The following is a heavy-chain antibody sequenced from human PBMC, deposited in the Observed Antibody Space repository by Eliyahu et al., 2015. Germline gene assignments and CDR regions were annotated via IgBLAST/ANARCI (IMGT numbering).Heavy chain of an antibody. Sequence: QVQLRQSGPGLVKPPETLSLSCSVSGGSFTSSYWSWIRQTPEKGLEWLGYVYYRGTTIYNPAISSRVRMSADTAKKEFSLRLTSVTTADTAVYYCVRLRVGSGGEGRFDPWGQGTRVTVSS. V-gene: IGHV4-59*01. CDR2: VYYRGTT. D-gene: IGHD3-10*01. CDR1: GGSFTSSY. CDR3: VRLRVGSGGEGRFDP. J-gene: IGHJ5*02.